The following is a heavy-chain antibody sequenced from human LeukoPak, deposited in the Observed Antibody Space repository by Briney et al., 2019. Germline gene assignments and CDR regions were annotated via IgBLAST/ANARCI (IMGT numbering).Heavy chain of an antibody. J-gene: IGHJ6*02. V-gene: IGHV3-66*01. Sequence: PGGSLRLSCAASGFTVSSNYMSWVRQAPGKGLEWVSVIYSGGSTDYADSVKGRFTISRDNSKNTLYLQMNSLRAEDTAVYYCARADYYDSSVVGYYYYGMDVWGQGTTVTVSS. CDR1: GFTVSSNY. CDR2: IYSGGST. D-gene: IGHD3-22*01. CDR3: ARADYYDSSVVGYYYYGMDV.